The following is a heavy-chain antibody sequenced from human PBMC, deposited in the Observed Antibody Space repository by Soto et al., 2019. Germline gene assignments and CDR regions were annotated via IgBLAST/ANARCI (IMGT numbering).Heavy chain of an antibody. D-gene: IGHD6-19*01. Sequence: QVQLQESGPGLVKPSETLSLTCTVSGGSISSYYWSWIRQPPGKGLEWIGYIYYSGSTNYNPSLQRRVPIPVDTSKNQSSLKLSSVTAADTAVYYCARDVEMAAYFDYWGQGTLVTVSS. CDR1: GGSISSYY. V-gene: IGHV4-59*01. CDR2: IYYSGST. CDR3: ARDVEMAAYFDY. J-gene: IGHJ4*02.